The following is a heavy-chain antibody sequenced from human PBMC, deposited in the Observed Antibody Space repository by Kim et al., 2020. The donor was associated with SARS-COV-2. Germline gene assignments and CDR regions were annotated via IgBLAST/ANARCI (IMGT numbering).Heavy chain of an antibody. CDR2: MNEVGRII. J-gene: IGHJ4*02. CDR1: GFTFNTYW. CDR3: VKDFGGPSDS. V-gene: IGHV3-74*01. Sequence: GGSLRLSCAASGFTFNTYWMHWVRQAPGKGLVWFSPMNEVGRIINHADSVRGRSTNTRADPTNTLYLQMNSLGPDVTAIYYCVKDFGGPSDSWGQGALVTVSS. D-gene: IGHD3-16*01.